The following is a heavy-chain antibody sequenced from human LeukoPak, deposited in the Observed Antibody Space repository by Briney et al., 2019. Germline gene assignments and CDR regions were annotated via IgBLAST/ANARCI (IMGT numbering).Heavy chain of an antibody. CDR2: ISSSSSTI. CDR3: ARGEDPLPAAIDY. Sequence: PGGSLRLSCAASGCTFSSYSKNWVRQAPGKGLEWVSYISSSSSTIYYADSVKGRFTISRDNAKNSLYLQMNSLRAEDTAVYYCARGEDPLPAAIDYWGQGTLVTVSS. J-gene: IGHJ4*02. V-gene: IGHV3-48*04. D-gene: IGHD2-2*01. CDR1: GCTFSSYS.